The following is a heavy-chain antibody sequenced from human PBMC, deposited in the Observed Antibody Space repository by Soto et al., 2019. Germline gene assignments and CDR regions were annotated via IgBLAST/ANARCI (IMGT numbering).Heavy chain of an antibody. CDR2: IVVGSGNT. Sequence: ASVKVSCKASGFTFTSSAMQWVRQARGQRLEWIGWIVVGSGNTNYAQKFQERVTITRDMSTSTAYMELSSLRSEDTAVYYCAARYCSSTSCYFFAFDFWGQGTMVTVSS. D-gene: IGHD2-2*01. CDR1: GFTFTSSA. V-gene: IGHV1-58*02. CDR3: AARYCSSTSCYFFAFDF. J-gene: IGHJ3*01.